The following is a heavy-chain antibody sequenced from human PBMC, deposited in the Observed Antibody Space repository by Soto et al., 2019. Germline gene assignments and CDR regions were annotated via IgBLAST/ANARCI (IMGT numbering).Heavy chain of an antibody. Sequence: ASVKVSCKASGYTFTSYGISWVRQAPGQGLEWMGWISAYNGNTNYAQKLQGRVTMTTDTSTSTAYMELRSLRSDDTAVYYCAREGDSTGRYYYYYGMDVWGQGTTVTVSS. V-gene: IGHV1-18*01. J-gene: IGHJ6*02. CDR1: GYTFTSYG. D-gene: IGHD3-16*01. CDR3: AREGDSTGRYYYYYGMDV. CDR2: ISAYNGNT.